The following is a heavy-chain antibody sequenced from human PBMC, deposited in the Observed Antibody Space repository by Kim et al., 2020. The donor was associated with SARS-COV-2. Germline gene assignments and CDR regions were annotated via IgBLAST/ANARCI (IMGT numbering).Heavy chain of an antibody. V-gene: IGHV3-9*01. Sequence: ADSVKGRFTIAKDNAKNSLYRQMNSLGAEDTAVYYCARGAGYSSSWPLSYWGQGTLVTVSS. J-gene: IGHJ4*02. CDR3: ARGAGYSSSWPLSY. D-gene: IGHD6-13*01.